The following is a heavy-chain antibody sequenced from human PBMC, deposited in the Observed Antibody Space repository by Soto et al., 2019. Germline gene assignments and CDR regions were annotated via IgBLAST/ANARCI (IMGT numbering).Heavy chain of an antibody. Sequence: QVQLVQSGAEVKKPGSSVKVSCKASGGTFSSYAISWVRQAPGQGLEWMGGIIPIFGTANYAQKFQGRVTMTADESPSTAYMELSSLRSEDTAVYYCASEGFGELSRESFDYWGQGTLVTVSS. CDR1: GGTFSSYA. CDR2: IIPIFGTA. V-gene: IGHV1-69*01. J-gene: IGHJ4*02. CDR3: ASEGFGELSRESFDY. D-gene: IGHD3-10*01.